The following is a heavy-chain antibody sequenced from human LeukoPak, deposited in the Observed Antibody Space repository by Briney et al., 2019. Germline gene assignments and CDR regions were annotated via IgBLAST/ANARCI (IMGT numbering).Heavy chain of an antibody. V-gene: IGHV3-21*01. CDR1: GFTFSSYS. Sequence: GGSLRLSCAASGFTFSSYSMNWVRQAPGKGLEWVSSISSSSSYIHYADSVKGRFTISRDNAKNSLYLQMNSLRAEDTAVYYCARGYCSSTSCSYYFDYWGQGTLVTVSS. J-gene: IGHJ4*02. CDR2: ISSSSSYI. CDR3: ARGYCSSTSCSYYFDY. D-gene: IGHD2-2*01.